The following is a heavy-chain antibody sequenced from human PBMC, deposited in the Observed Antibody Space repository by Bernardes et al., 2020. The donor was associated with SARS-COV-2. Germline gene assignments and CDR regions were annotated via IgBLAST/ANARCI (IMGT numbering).Heavy chain of an antibody. V-gene: IGHV3-33*08. Sequence: GGSLRLSCAGSGFTFSDYGMHWVRQAPGKGLEWVAVIWYDGSNKYYADSVKGRFTISRDNSKNTLYLQMNSLRAEDTAVYYCARDFGLRYFDYYYYGMDVWGQGTTVTVSS. D-gene: IGHD3-9*01. CDR1: GFTFSDYG. J-gene: IGHJ6*02. CDR2: IWYDGSNK. CDR3: ARDFGLRYFDYYYYGMDV.